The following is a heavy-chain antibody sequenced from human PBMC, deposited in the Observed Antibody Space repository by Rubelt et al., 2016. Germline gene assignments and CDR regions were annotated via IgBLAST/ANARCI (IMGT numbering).Heavy chain of an antibody. Sequence: QVQLQESGPGLVKPSETLSLTCTVSGGSISSYYWSWIRQPLGKGLEWIGYIYYSGSTNYNPSLKSRVTISVDTSKNQFSLKLSSVTAADTAVDYWARGVWSSGWYRYDYWGQGTLVTVSS. V-gene: IGHV4-59*01. CDR1: GGSISSYY. J-gene: IGHJ4*02. CDR3: ARGVWSSGWYRYDY. D-gene: IGHD6-19*01. CDR2: IYYSGST.